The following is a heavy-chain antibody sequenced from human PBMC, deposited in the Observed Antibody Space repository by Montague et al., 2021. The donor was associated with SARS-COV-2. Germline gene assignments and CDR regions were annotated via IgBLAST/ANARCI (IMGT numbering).Heavy chain of an antibody. CDR1: GGSFNFYY. CDR2: INHRGSK. V-gene: IGHV4-34*04. Sequence: SETLSLTCGVDGGSFNFYYWSWWLRQSGNGREWRVEINHRGSKNNNTSLKTSGTITIVTSKKHLSLKMSTVTAAAKAVKYCGRGQEVDAIKGDLDYWGQGTLVTVSS. J-gene: IGHJ4*02. D-gene: IGHD2-15*01. CDR3: GRGQEVDAIKGDLDY.